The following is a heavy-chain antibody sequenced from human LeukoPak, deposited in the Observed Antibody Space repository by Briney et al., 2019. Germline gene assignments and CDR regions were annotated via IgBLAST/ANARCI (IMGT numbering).Heavy chain of an antibody. V-gene: IGHV4-30-4*01. CDR2: MYYSGST. CDR1: GGSISSGDYY. Sequence: SETLSLTCTVPGGSISSGDYYWSWIRQPPGKGPEWIAYMYYSGSTYYNPSLKSRVTMSADTSKNQLSLKLSSVTAADTAVYYCARPYYYDSRIDPWGQGILVTVSS. CDR3: ARPYYYDSRIDP. D-gene: IGHD3-22*01. J-gene: IGHJ5*02.